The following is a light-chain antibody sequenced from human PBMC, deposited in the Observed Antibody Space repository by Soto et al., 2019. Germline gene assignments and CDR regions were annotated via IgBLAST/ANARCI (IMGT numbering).Light chain of an antibody. CDR3: QQYKDWPPRT. V-gene: IGKV3D-15*01. J-gene: IGKJ4*01. CDR1: QNINSN. Sequence: EILMTQSPLTLSVSPGEGATLSCRASQNINSNLAWYQQRPGQAPRVLIYGASSRASGIPDRFSGSGSGTDCTLTINRLEHDDFAVYYCQQYKDWPPRTFGGGTRVESK. CDR2: GAS.